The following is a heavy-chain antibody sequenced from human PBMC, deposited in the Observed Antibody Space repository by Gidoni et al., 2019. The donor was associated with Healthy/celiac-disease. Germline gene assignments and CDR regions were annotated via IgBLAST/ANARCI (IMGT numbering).Heavy chain of an antibody. Sequence: QVQPVQSGAEVKNPGSSVKVSCKESGGAFSSYAIGWVRQAPGQGLEWMGGFIPIFGTANYAQKFQGRVTLTAVESTSTAYMEPRSLRSEATAVYYCARDDYYGSGSHKAAWGQGTLVTVSS. CDR3: ARDDYYGSGSHKAA. V-gene: IGHV1-69*01. D-gene: IGHD3-10*01. CDR2: FIPIFGTA. CDR1: GGAFSSYA. J-gene: IGHJ5*02.